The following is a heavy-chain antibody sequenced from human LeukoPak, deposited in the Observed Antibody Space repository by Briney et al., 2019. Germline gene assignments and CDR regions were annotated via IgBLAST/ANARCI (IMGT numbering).Heavy chain of an antibody. CDR3: ATEGAANGY. Sequence: GGSLRLSYAASGFTFSSCWMSWVRQAPGKGLEWVANIKQDGSEKYYVDSVKGRFTISRDNAKNSLYLQMNSLRAEDTAVYYCATEGAANGYWGQGTLVTVSS. J-gene: IGHJ4*02. CDR2: IKQDGSEK. V-gene: IGHV3-7*01. CDR1: GFTFSSCW. D-gene: IGHD1-26*01.